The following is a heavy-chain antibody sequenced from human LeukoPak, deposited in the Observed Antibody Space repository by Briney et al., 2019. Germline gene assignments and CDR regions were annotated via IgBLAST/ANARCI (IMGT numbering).Heavy chain of an antibody. D-gene: IGHD4-17*01. Sequence: GGSLRLSCAASGFTFGGFTMAWVRQTPREGLEWLSGILADADGGRTYYADSVKGRFTISRDNSKNTLYLQMNNLRADDTAVYFCAKDLNYGDGRWEFDPWGQGTLVTV. CDR1: GFTFGGFT. CDR2: ILADADGGRT. J-gene: IGHJ5*02. CDR3: AKDLNYGDGRWEFDP. V-gene: IGHV3-23*01.